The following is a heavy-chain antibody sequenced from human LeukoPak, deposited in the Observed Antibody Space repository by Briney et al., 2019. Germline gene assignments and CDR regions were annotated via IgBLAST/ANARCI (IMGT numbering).Heavy chain of an antibody. V-gene: IGHV4-59*01. Sequence: SETLSLTCTVSGGSISSYYWSWIRQPPGKGLEWIGYIYYSGSTNYNPSLKSRVTISVDTSKNQFSLKLSSVTAPDTAVYYCARDVGYYFDYWGQGTLVTVSS. CDR2: IYYSGST. CDR1: GGSISSYY. J-gene: IGHJ4*02. CDR3: ARDVGYYFDY.